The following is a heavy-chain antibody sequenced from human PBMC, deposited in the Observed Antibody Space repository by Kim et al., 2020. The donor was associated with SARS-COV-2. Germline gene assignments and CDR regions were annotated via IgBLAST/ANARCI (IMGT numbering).Heavy chain of an antibody. CDR1: GYTFTSYG. CDR2: ISAYNGNT. V-gene: IGHV1-18*01. J-gene: IGHJ4*02. D-gene: IGHD6-19*01. Sequence: ASVKVSCKASGYTFTSYGISWVRQAPGQGLEWMGWISAYNGNTNYAQKLQGRVTMTTDTSTSTAYMELRSLRSDDTAVYYCARPASGWYMGRYYFDYWGQGTLVTVSS. CDR3: ARPASGWYMGRYYFDY.